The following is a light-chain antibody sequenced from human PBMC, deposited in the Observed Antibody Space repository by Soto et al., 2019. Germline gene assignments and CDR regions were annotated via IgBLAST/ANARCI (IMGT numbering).Light chain of an antibody. V-gene: IGKV1-5*03. J-gene: IGKJ1*01. CDR3: QQYNSQMT. CDR1: QYISSW. Sequence: DIHMTQSPSTLSASVGDRVTITCRASQYISSWLAWYQQKPGKAPKLLIYTAASLESGVPSRLSGSGTGTVFTVDNSSLQPDDFANYYCQQYNSQMTFGQRTKVEIK. CDR2: TAA.